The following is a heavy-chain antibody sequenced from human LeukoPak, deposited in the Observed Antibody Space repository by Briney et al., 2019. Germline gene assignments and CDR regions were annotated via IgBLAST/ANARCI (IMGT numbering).Heavy chain of an antibody. CDR2: INPSGGST. CDR1: GYIFTTYY. Sequence: GASVKVSCKASGYIFTTYYMHWLRQAPGQGLEWMGIINPSGGSTSYAQKFQGRVTMTRDMSTSTVYMELSSLRSEDTAVYYCARDRVVVPAAKEGIDYWGQGTLVTVSS. J-gene: IGHJ4*02. D-gene: IGHD2-2*01. CDR3: ARDRVVVPAAKEGIDY. V-gene: IGHV1-46*01.